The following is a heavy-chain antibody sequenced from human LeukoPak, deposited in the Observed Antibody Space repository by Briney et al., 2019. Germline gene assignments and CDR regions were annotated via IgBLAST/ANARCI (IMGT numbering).Heavy chain of an antibody. D-gene: IGHD3-16*01. CDR1: GYTFTSYG. J-gene: IGHJ4*02. CDR2: ISAYGGNT. V-gene: IGHV1-18*01. Sequence: GASVKVSCKASGYTFTSYGISWVRQAPGQRLEWMGLISAYGGNTNFAQKLQGRVTMTTDTSTSTAYMELRSLRSDDTAVYFCARGADTGSYGSLVYFDYWGQGTLVTASS. CDR3: ARGADTGSYGSLVYFDY.